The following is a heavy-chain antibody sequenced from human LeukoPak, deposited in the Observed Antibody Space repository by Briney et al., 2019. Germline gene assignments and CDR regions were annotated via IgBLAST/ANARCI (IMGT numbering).Heavy chain of an antibody. CDR3: ARRQYSGYDFDF. Sequence: GESLKISCKASGYIFTNYWIGWVRQMPGKGLEWMVIIYPRDSDTRYSPSFQGQVTVSADKSISTAYLQWNTLEASDTAMYYCARRQYSGYDFDFWGQGTLVTVSS. CDR1: GYIFTNYW. CDR2: IYPRDSDT. D-gene: IGHD5-12*01. J-gene: IGHJ4*02. V-gene: IGHV5-51*01.